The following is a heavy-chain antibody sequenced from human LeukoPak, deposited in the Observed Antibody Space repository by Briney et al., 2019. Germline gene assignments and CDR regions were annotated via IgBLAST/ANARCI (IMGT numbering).Heavy chain of an antibody. D-gene: IGHD4/OR15-4a*01. CDR1: GYTFTSYG. V-gene: IGHV1-18*01. Sequence: ASAKVSCKASGYTFTSYGIGWVRQAPGHGLEWMGWISAYNGNTNYAQKLQGRVTMTTDTSTSTAYMELRSLRSDDTAVYYCARESDYYFDYWGQGTLVTVSS. CDR3: ARESDYYFDY. J-gene: IGHJ4*02. CDR2: ISAYNGNT.